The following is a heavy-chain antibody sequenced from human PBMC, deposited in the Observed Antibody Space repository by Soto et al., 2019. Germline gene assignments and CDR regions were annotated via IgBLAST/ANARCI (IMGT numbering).Heavy chain of an antibody. CDR2: ISSSSSYT. J-gene: IGHJ4*02. V-gene: IGHV3-11*06. CDR1: GFTFSDYY. Sequence: QVQLVESGGGLVKPGGSLRLSCAASGFTFSDYYMSWIRQAPGEGLEWVSYISSSSSYTNYADSVKGRFTISRDNAKNSLYLQMNSLRAEDTAVYYCARDYPLRYYNYWGQGTLVTVSS. CDR3: ARDYPLRYYNY.